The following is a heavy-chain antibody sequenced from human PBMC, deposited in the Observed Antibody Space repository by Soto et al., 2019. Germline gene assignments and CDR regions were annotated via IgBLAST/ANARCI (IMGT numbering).Heavy chain of an antibody. CDR1: GGSISGGGYY. J-gene: IGHJ5*02. CDR2: ITDSGST. D-gene: IGHD2-2*02. V-gene: IGHV4-31*03. CDR3: AKDPLYGWFDP. Sequence: QVQLQESGPGLVRPSQTLSHTCSVSGGSISGGGYYWSWMRQHPGKGLEWIGFITDSGSTYYSPSVKSRVNISVDTSRNQFSLNLNSVTAADTAVYYCAKDPLYGWFDPWGQGTLVTVPS.